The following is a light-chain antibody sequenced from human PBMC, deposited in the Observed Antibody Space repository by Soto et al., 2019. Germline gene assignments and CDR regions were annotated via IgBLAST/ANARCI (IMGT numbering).Light chain of an antibody. V-gene: IGLV3-21*04. J-gene: IGLJ2*01. CDR3: QVWDSSSDHRVV. CDR2: YDS. Sequence: SSELTQPPSVSVAPGKTARITCGGNNIGSESVHWYQQKPGQAPVLVIYYDSDRPSGIPERFSGSNSGNTATLTISRVEAGDEADYYCQVWDSSSDHRVVFGGGTKVTVL. CDR1: NIGSES.